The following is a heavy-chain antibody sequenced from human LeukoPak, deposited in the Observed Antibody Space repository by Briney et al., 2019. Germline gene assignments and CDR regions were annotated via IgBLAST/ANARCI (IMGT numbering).Heavy chain of an antibody. CDR1: GFTFSSYA. J-gene: IGHJ3*02. Sequence: GGSLRLSCAASGFTFSSYAMHWVRQAPGKGLEWVSYISSSSSTIYYADSVKGRFTISRDNAKNSLYLQMNSLRAEDTAVYYCARWPTPPFVIWQTQDIVSDIWGQGTMVTVSS. D-gene: IGHD2-15*01. CDR2: ISSSSSTI. CDR3: ARWPTPPFVIWQTQDIVSDI. V-gene: IGHV3-48*04.